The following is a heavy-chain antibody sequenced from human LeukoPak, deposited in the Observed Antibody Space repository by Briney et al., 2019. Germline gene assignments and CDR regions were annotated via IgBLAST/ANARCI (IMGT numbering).Heavy chain of an antibody. Sequence: GGSLRLSCAASGFTFSDYYMSWIRQAPGKGLEWVSGINWNGVSTGYADSVKGRFTISRDNAKNSLYLQMNSLRAEDTALYYCARSPRIIIVRGLISYYYYMDVWGKGTTVTFSS. CDR1: GFTFSDYY. CDR2: INWNGVST. CDR3: ARSPRIIIVRGLISYYYYMDV. V-gene: IGHV3-20*04. D-gene: IGHD3-10*01. J-gene: IGHJ6*03.